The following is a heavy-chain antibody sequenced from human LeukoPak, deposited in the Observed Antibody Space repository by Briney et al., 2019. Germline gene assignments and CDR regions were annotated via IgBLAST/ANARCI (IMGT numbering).Heavy chain of an antibody. CDR2: IIAYFGTT. V-gene: IGHV1-18*01. Sequence: ASVKVSCKASGYTFTSYGISWVRQAPGQGLEWMGWIIAYFGTTNYAQKLQGRVTMTTDTSTSTAYMELRSLRSEDTAVYYCAREGRGHSEYDILTGYYGVNWFDPWGQGTLVTVSS. D-gene: IGHD3-9*01. CDR3: AREGRGHSEYDILTGYYGVNWFDP. CDR1: GYTFTSYG. J-gene: IGHJ5*02.